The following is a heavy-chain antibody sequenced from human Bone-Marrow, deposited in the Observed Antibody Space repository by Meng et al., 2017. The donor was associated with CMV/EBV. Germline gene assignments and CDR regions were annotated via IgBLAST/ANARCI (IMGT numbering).Heavy chain of an antibody. CDR1: GYTFTSYG. D-gene: IGHD2-2*01. CDR2: IIPIFGTA. Sequence: SVKVSCKASGYTFTSYGISWVRQAPGQGLEWMGGIIPIFGTANYAQKFQGRVTITTDESTSTAYMELSSLRSEDTAVYYCARVGDVVVPAGDYYYGMDVWGQGTTVTVSS. V-gene: IGHV1-69*05. CDR3: ARVGDVVVPAGDYYYGMDV. J-gene: IGHJ6*01.